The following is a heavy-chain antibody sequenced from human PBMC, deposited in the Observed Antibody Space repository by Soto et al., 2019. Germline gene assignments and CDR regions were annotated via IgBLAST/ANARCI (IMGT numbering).Heavy chain of an antibody. CDR3: ARLSNPWGNSVMDY. CDR2: IFFSGSI. CDR1: GGSISSGGYY. J-gene: IGHJ4*02. Sequence: SETLSLTCTVSGGSISSGGYYWSWIRQHPGKGLELIGYIFFSGSIYYNPSLKSRVTISVDTSKNQFSLKLSSVTAADTAVYYCARLSNPWGNSVMDYWGQGTLVTVSS. V-gene: IGHV4-31*03. D-gene: IGHD3-16*01.